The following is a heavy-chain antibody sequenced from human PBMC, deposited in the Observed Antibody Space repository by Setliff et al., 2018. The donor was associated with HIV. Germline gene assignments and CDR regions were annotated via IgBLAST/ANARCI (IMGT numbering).Heavy chain of an antibody. CDR2: NSATGTTV. CDR3: VRDQLRVPERWDFDF. CDR1: GFVFTDHS. J-gene: IGHJ4*02. Sequence: GGSLRLSCAASGFVFTDHSFHWVRQARGAGLEWLSYNSATGTTVSYADSVRGRFIISRDSVRNELYLQMKRLRVEDTALYYCVRDQLRVPERWDFDFWGQGTLVTVSS. V-gene: IGHV3-48*01. D-gene: IGHD1-26*01.